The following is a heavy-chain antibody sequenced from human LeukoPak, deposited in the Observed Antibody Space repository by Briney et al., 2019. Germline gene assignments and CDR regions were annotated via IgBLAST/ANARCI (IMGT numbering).Heavy chain of an antibody. V-gene: IGHV3-53*01. Sequence: GGSLRLSCAGSGFTVITNDMTWVRQAPGNGLEWVSVLYSDGNTKYADSVQGRFNISRDNSKNTLYLEMNSLSPDDTAVYYCARGVEPLAANTLAYWGQGTLVTVSS. CDR2: LYSDGNT. J-gene: IGHJ4*02. CDR1: GFTVITND. CDR3: ARGVEPLAANTLAY. D-gene: IGHD1-14*01.